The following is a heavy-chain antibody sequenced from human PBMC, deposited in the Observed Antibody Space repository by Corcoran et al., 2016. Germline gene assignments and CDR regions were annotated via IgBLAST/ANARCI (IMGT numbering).Heavy chain of an antibody. CDR2: IYPGDSDT. Sequence: EVQLVQSGAEVKKPGESLKISCKGSGYSFTSYWIGWVRQMPGKGLEWMGIIYPGDSDTRYSPSFQGQVTISADKSISTAYLQWSSLKASDTAMYYGARVFSGGGSYRYTGPGGAFDIWGQGTMVTVSS. V-gene: IGHV5-51*01. CDR1: GYSFTSYW. CDR3: ARVFSGGGSYRYTGPGGAFDI. D-gene: IGHD3-16*02. J-gene: IGHJ3*02.